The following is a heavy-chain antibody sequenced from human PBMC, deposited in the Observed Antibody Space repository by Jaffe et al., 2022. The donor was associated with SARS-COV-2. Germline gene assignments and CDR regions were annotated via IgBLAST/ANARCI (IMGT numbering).Heavy chain of an antibody. D-gene: IGHD6-25*01. CDR2: ISYDGSNK. V-gene: IGHV3-30*18. CDR3: AKDQVDRQRLDRPYYFDY. CDR1: GFTFSSYG. Sequence: QVQLVESGGGVVQPGRSLRLSCAASGFTFSSYGMHWVRQAPGKGLEWVAVISYDGSNKYYADSVKGRFTISRDNSKNTLYLQMNSLRAEDTAVYYCAKDQVDRQRLDRPYYFDYWGQGTLVTVSS. J-gene: IGHJ4*02.